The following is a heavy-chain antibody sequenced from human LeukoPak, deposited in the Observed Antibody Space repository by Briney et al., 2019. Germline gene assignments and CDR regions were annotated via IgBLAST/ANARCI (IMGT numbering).Heavy chain of an antibody. CDR1: GFTFSSSA. V-gene: IGHV3-7*03. J-gene: IGHJ4*02. D-gene: IGHD5-24*01. Sequence: GGSLRLSCAASGFTFSSSAMSWVRQAPGKGLEWVASINHNGNVNYYVDSVKGRFTISRDNAKNSLYLQMNSLRVEDTAVYYCAKEGRSLQTYWGQGTLVTVSS. CDR2: INHNGNVN. CDR3: AKEGRSLQTY.